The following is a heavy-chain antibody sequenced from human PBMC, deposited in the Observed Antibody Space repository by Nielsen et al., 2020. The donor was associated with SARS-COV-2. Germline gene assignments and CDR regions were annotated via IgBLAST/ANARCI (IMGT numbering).Heavy chain of an antibody. V-gene: IGHV3-30*04. D-gene: IGHD1-26*01. J-gene: IGHJ4*02. CDR1: GFTFSSYA. CDR2: ISYDGSNK. Sequence: GESLKISCAASGFTFSSYAMHWVRQAPGKGLEWVAVISYDGSNKYYADSVKGRFTISRDNSKNTLYLQMNSLRAEDTAVYYCAKDQGGSYYILLYYFDYWGQGTLVTVSS. CDR3: AKDQGGSYYILLYYFDY.